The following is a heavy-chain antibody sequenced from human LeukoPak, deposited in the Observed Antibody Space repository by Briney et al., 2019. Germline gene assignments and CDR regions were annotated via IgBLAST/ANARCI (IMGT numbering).Heavy chain of an antibody. J-gene: IGHJ6*02. CDR2: IKQDGSEK. V-gene: IGHV3-7*01. CDR3: ARDGQEWELLRYYYNGMDV. D-gene: IGHD1-26*01. Sequence: PGGSLRLSCAASGFTFSSYWMSWVRQAPGKGLEWVANIKQDGSEKYYVDSVKGRFTISRDNAKNSLYLQMNSLRAEDTAVYYCARDGQEWELLRYYYNGMDVWGQGTTVTVSS. CDR1: GFTFSSYW.